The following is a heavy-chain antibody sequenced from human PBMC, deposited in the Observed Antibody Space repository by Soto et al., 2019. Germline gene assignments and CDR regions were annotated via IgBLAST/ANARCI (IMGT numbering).Heavy chain of an antibody. D-gene: IGHD6-13*01. CDR3: AKDPGSSWYEIES. V-gene: IGHV3-23*01. Sequence: GGSLRLSCAASGFTFSNYAVTWVRQAPGKGLEWVSTISGSGGSTYYADSVKGRFTISRDNSKNTLYLQMNSLRAEDTAVYYCAKDPGSSWYEIESWGQGTLVSVSS. J-gene: IGHJ5*02. CDR1: GFTFSNYA. CDR2: ISGSGGST.